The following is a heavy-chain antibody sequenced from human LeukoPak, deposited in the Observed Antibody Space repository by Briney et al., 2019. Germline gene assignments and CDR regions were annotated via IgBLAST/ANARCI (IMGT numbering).Heavy chain of an antibody. CDR1: GYTFTSYY. D-gene: IGHD6-19*01. Sequence: ASVKVSCKASGYTFTSYYMHLVRQAPGQGLEWMGIINPSGGSTSYAQKFQGRVTTTRDTSTSTVYMELSSLRSEDTAVYYCARAAVAGKRTLDYWGQGTPVTVSS. J-gene: IGHJ4*02. CDR3: ARAAVAGKRTLDY. CDR2: INPSGGST. V-gene: IGHV1-46*01.